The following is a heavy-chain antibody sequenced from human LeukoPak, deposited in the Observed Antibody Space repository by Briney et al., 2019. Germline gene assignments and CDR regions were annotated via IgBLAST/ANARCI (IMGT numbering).Heavy chain of an antibody. CDR1: GFTFSSYS. J-gene: IGHJ6*03. V-gene: IGHV3-21*01. CDR2: ISSSSSYI. Sequence: GGSLRLSCAASGFTFSSYSMNWVRQAPGKGLERVSSISSSSSYIYYADSVKGRFTISRDNAKNSLYLQMNSLRAEDTAVYYCARDPYSGSYGDSYYYYMDVWGKGTTVTISS. CDR3: ARDPYSGSYGDSYYYYMDV. D-gene: IGHD1-26*01.